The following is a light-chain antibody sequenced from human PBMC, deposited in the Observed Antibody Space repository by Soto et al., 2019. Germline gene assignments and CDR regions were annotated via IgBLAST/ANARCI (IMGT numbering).Light chain of an antibody. CDR1: HDIGTF. V-gene: IGKV1-39*01. CDR3: QHYNSYSEA. J-gene: IGKJ1*01. CDR2: AAS. Sequence: DIHMTQSPSSISASVSDIVTLTCLASHDIGTFLNWYHQRPGKAPKLLIYAASNLKSGVPLRFSGSGSGTEFTLTISSLQPEDFATYYCQHYNSYSEAFGQGTKVDIK.